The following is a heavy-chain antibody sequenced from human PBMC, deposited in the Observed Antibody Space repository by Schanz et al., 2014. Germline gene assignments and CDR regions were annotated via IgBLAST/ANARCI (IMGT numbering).Heavy chain of an antibody. CDR3: ARDKNYDDSAEYGMDV. V-gene: IGHV3-11*01. Sequence: QVQLVESGGGLVKPGGSLRLSCAASGFTFSDYYMSWIRQAPGKGLEWVSYISGSATTIYYADSVKGRFTISRDNSKNTLYLQMNSLRAEDAAVYRCARDKNYDDSAEYGMDVWGQGTTVTVSS. CDR2: ISGSATTI. D-gene: IGHD3-22*01. CDR1: GFTFSDYY. J-gene: IGHJ6*02.